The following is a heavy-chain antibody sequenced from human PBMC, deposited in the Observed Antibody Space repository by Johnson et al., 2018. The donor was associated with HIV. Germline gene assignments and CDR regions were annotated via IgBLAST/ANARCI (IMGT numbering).Heavy chain of an antibody. Sequence: VQLVESGGGLVQPGGSLRLSCAASGFTVSSNYMSWVRQAPGKGLEWVSVIYSGGSTYYADSVKGRFTISRDNFKNTLYLQMNSLRAEDTAVYYCARVPEGDDDAFDIWGQGTMVTVSS. CDR1: GFTVSSNY. CDR2: IYSGGST. V-gene: IGHV3-66*01. J-gene: IGHJ3*02. CDR3: ARVPEGDDDAFDI. D-gene: IGHD2-21*01.